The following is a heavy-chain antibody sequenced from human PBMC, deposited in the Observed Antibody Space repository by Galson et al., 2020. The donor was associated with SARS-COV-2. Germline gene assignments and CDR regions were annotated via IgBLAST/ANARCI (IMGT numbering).Heavy chain of an antibody. V-gene: IGHV3-23*01. CDR1: GFSFSDYG. D-gene: IGHD3-3*01. J-gene: IGHJ4*02. Sequence: GESLKISCVASGFSFSDYGMSWVRQAPGKGLEWVSRLSGSGGVTYYADSVKGRFTSSRDNSKNTLSLRMDNLRAEDTGMYYCMKPAFTVFGDTYYFDNWGQGTLVTVSS. CDR2: LSGSGGVT. CDR3: MKPAFTVFGDTYYFDN.